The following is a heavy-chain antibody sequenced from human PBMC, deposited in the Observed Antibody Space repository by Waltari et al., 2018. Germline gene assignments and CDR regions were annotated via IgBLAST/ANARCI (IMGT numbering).Heavy chain of an antibody. Sequence: QVQLVESGGRVVQPGGSLRLSCATSGLTSNTSGLPWVRQTPGKGLEWVAFIRYDGSYKDYADSVKGRFSISRDNSENTLYLQMNDLRPEDTALYYCAKDGDYSLPGYDAFDIWGQGTMVTVSP. CDR2: IRYDGSYK. J-gene: IGHJ3*02. V-gene: IGHV3-30*02. CDR1: GLTSNTSG. D-gene: IGHD4-17*01. CDR3: AKDGDYSLPGYDAFDI.